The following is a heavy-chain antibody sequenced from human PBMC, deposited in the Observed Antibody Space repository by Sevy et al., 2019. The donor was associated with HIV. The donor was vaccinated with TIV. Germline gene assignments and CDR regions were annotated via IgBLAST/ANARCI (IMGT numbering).Heavy chain of an antibody. CDR1: GGSIGTGGYY. CDR3: ASSLWDFALDF. CDR2: ISYRRST. J-gene: IGHJ4*02. D-gene: IGHD3-16*01. V-gene: IGHV4-31*11. Sequence: SETLSLTCAVSGGSIGTGGYYWSWIRQHPGKGLEWIGYISYRRSTSYNPSLQSRVTLSVDTSKNQFSLRLSSVTAADSAVYYCASSLWDFALDFWGQGIQVTVSS.